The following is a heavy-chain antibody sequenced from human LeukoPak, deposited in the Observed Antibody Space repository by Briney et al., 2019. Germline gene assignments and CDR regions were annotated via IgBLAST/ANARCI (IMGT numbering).Heavy chain of an antibody. CDR2: IYSGGST. Sequence: GGSLRLSCAAFRFTVSTNYMGWVRQAPGKGLEWVAVIYSGGSTFYADSVKGRFTISRGNSKNTVYLQMNRLRAEDTAVYYCTRDDVNMLRGGFDPWGQGTLVTVSS. CDR1: RFTVSTNY. D-gene: IGHD3-10*01. J-gene: IGHJ5*02. CDR3: TRDDVNMLRGGFDP. V-gene: IGHV3-66*01.